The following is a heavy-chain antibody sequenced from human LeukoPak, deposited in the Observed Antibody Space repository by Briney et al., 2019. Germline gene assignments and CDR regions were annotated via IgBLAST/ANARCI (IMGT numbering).Heavy chain of an antibody. V-gene: IGHV4-34*01. J-gene: IGHJ4*02. Sequence: SETLSLTCVFYSGSFSGYYWSWIRQPPGKGLEGIGEIDQSGTTNYNPSLKSRVTISIDTSKKQFSLTLTSMTAADTAVYYCARVPHYYFGYGYFDTWGQGTRVTVSS. CDR3: ARVPHYYFGYGYFDT. CDR2: IDQSGTT. CDR1: SGSFSGYY. D-gene: IGHD3-10*01.